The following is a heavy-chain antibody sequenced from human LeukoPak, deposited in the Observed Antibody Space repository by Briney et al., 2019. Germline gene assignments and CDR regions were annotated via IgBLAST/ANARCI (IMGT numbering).Heavy chain of an antibody. V-gene: IGHV3-11*04. J-gene: IGHJ4*02. D-gene: IGHD3-9*01. CDR1: GFTVSSNS. Sequence: PGGSLRLSCTVSGFTVSSNSMSWIRQAPGKGLEWVSYISSSGSTIYYADSVKGRFTISRDNAKNSLYLQMNSLRAEDTAVYYCARTYYDILTPFDYWGQGTLVTVSS. CDR2: ISSSGSTI. CDR3: ARTYYDILTPFDY.